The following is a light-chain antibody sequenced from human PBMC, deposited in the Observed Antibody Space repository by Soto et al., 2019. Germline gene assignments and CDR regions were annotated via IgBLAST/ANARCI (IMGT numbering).Light chain of an antibody. V-gene: IGKV3-11*01. CDR1: QYVGTR. CDR3: HQRQSWPRK. Sequence: EIVLTQSPATLSSSPGETATLSCRASQYVGTRLAWYQHKPGQAPRLLNYYLSKRDTGIPARFSCSGSGTDFTHTISSRAPEDFAIFYCHQRQSWPRKFGQGTKVEIK. CDR2: YLS. J-gene: IGKJ1*01.